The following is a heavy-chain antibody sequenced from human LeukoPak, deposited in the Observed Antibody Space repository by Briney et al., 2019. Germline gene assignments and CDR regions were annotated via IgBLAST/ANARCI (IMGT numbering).Heavy chain of an antibody. D-gene: IGHD2-8*02. Sequence: ASVKVSCKASGDTFSSYYMHWVRQAPGQGLEWMGWINPNSGGTNYAQRFQGRVTMTRDTSISTAYMELSRLRSDDTAVYYCTKDGTAISPRYYFDYWGQGTLVTVSS. CDR2: INPNSGGT. CDR3: TKDGTAISPRYYFDY. CDR1: GDTFSSYY. V-gene: IGHV1-2*02. J-gene: IGHJ4*02.